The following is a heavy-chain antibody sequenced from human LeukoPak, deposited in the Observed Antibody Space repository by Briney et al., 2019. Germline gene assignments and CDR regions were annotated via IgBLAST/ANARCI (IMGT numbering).Heavy chain of an antibody. CDR1: GFTFSDYY. CDR3: ITGCSFTRCPIS. CDR2: IKSKVDGGTT. Sequence: PAESLRLSCAASGFTFSDYYMSWIRQAPGKGLEWVGRIKSKVDGGTTDYAPPVQGRFTISRDDSKDTLYLQLNSLKTEDTAVYYCITGCSFTRCPISWGQGTLVTVSS. D-gene: IGHD2-2*01. V-gene: IGHV3-15*01. J-gene: IGHJ5*02.